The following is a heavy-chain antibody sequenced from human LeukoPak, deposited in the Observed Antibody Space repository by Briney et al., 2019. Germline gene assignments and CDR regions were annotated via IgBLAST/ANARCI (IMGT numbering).Heavy chain of an antibody. CDR2: IYYSGST. J-gene: IGHJ3*02. V-gene: IGHV4-59*01. CDR1: GGSISYYY. Sequence: PSETLSLTCTVSGGSISYYYWSWIRQPPGKGLEWIGYIYYSGSTNYNPSLKSRVTISVDTSKNQFSLKLSSVTAADTAVYYCASELIDAFDIWGQGTMVTVSS. D-gene: IGHD3-22*01. CDR3: ASELIDAFDI.